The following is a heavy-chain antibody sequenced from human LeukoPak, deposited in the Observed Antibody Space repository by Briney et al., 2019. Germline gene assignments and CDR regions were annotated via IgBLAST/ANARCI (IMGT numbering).Heavy chain of an antibody. CDR2: ISRSSSYI. CDR1: GFTFRSYS. D-gene: IGHD6-13*01. J-gene: IGHJ4*02. V-gene: IGHV3-21*01. Sequence: GGSLRLSCAASGFTFRSYSMNCVRRARGKGLEGGLSISRSSSYIYYADPVQGRFTISRDNAKNSLFLQLNSLRAEDPAVYYCARDEGNSWPFDYWGQGPLVTVSS. CDR3: ARDEGNSWPFDY.